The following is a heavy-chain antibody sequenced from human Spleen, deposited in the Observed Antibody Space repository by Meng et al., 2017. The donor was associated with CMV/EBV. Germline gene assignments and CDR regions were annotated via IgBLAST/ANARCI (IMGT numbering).Heavy chain of an antibody. CDR1: GGPFNSYY. CDR3: VVDHYDSGGYYLGRDF. J-gene: IGHJ4*02. V-gene: IGHV4-34*01. CDR2: INDSGET. D-gene: IGHD3-22*01. Sequence: SETLSLTCAVFGGPFNSYYWTWIRQPPGKGLEWIGEINDSGETHYSPSLNSRVIISADTSKNHFPLRLRSVTAADTAMYYCVVDHYDSGGYYLGRDFWGQGSLVTVSS.